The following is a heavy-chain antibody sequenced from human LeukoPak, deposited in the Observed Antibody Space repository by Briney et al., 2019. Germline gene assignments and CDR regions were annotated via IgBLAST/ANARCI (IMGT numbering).Heavy chain of an antibody. CDR1: GYTYTDYY. CDR2: VDPEDGET. V-gene: IGHV1-69-2*01. D-gene: IGHD3-3*01. Sequence: GATVKISCKASGYTYTDYYMHWVQQAPGKGLEWMGRVDPEDGETIYAEKFQGRVTITADTSTDTAYMELSSLRSEDTAVYYCATDLVAEGIPLRFLEWSPFGYWGQGTLVTVSS. CDR3: ATDLVAEGIPLRFLEWSPFGY. J-gene: IGHJ4*02.